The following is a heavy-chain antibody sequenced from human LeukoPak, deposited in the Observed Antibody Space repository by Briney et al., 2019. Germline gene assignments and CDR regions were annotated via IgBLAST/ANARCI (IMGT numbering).Heavy chain of an antibody. Sequence: GGSLRLSCAASGFTFSSYEMNWVRQAPGKGLEWVSYISSSGSTIYYADSVKGRFTISRDNSKNTLYLQMNSLRAEDTAVYYCARGQLLYPGPWFDYWGQGTLVTVSS. D-gene: IGHD3-10*02. CDR1: GFTFSSYE. V-gene: IGHV3-48*03. CDR2: ISSSGSTI. CDR3: ARGQLLYPGPWFDY. J-gene: IGHJ4*02.